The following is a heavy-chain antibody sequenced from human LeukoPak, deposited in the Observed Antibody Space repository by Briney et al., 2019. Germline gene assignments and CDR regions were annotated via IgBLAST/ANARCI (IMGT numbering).Heavy chain of an antibody. CDR3: ASYDSSGYYRHDGYFDL. J-gene: IGHJ2*01. CDR1: GGTFISYA. Sequence: SVKVSCKASGGTFISYAISWVRQAPGQGLEWMGRIIPIFGTANYAQRSQGRVTITTDESTSTAYMELSSLRSEDTAVYYCASYDSSGYYRHDGYFDLWGRGTLVTVSS. D-gene: IGHD3-22*01. V-gene: IGHV1-69*05. CDR2: IIPIFGTA.